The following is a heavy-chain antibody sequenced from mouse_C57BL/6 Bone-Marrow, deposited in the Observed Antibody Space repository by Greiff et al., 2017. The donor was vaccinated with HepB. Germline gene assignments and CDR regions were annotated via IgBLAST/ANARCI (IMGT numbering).Heavy chain of an antibody. CDR1: GYAFSSSW. D-gene: IGHD1-1*01. Sequence: QVQLKQSGPELVKPGASVKISCKASGYAFSSSWMNWVKQRPGKGLEWIGRIYPGDGDTNYNGKFKGKATLTADKSSSTAYMQLSSLTSEDSAVYFCARGEIYYYGSSLLFDYWGQGTTLTVSS. J-gene: IGHJ2*01. V-gene: IGHV1-82*01. CDR3: ARGEIYYYGSSLLFDY. CDR2: IYPGDGDT.